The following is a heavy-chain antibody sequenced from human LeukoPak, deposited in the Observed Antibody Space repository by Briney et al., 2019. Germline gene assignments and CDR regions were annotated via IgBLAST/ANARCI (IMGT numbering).Heavy chain of an antibody. CDR3: ARGSTHAFGL. CDR1: GFTGRRNY. J-gene: IGHJ3*01. V-gene: IGHV3-53*01. Sequence: PGGSLRHLRAASGFTGRRNYMRWVPQAPGNGLEWVLVIYSGGDTSYSDSVKGRFTISRDNSKNTLYLQMNSLRAEDTAVYYCARGSTHAFGLWGQGTMVTVSS. D-gene: IGHD6-6*01. CDR2: IYSGGDT.